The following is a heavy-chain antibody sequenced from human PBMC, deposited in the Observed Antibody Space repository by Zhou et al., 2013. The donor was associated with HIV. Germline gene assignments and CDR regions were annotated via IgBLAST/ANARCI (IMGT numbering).Heavy chain of an antibody. D-gene: IGHD3-10*01. CDR3: ARDAHSDDWYFDL. CDR1: GFTFSSYS. V-gene: IGHV3-48*01. CDR2: ISSSSSTI. J-gene: IGHJ2*01. Sequence: EVQLVESGGGLVQPGGSLRLSCAASGFTFSSYSMNWVRQAPGKGLEWVSYISSSSSTIYYADSVKGRFTISRDNAKNSLYLQMNSLRAEDTAVYYCARDAHSDDWYFDLWGLAPWSLSPQ.